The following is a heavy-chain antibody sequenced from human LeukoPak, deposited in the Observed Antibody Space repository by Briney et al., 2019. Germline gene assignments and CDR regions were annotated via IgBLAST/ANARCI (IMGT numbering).Heavy chain of an antibody. D-gene: IGHD2-2*01. CDR2: IWYDGSNK. J-gene: IGHJ5*02. CDR1: GFTFSSYA. CDR3: ARGDIVVVPAPVDP. Sequence: GQSPRLSCAASGFTFSSYAMSWVRQAPGKGLEWVAVIWYDGSNKYYADSVKGRFTISRDNSKNTLYLQMNSLRAEDTAVYYCARGDIVVVPAPVDPWGQGTLVTVSS. V-gene: IGHV3-33*08.